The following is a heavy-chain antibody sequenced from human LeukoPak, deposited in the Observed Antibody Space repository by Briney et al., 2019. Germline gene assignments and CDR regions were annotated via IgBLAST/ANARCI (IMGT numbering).Heavy chain of an antibody. CDR1: GFTFSSYG. D-gene: IGHD3-22*01. CDR3: ARDPYYYDSSGYEKGGYFDY. J-gene: IGHJ4*02. V-gene: IGHV3-30*02. Sequence: PGGSLRLSCAASGFTFSSYGMHWVRQAPGKGLEWVAFIRYDGSNKYYADSVKGRFTISRDNTRNTLYLQMNSLRAEDTAVYYCARDPYYYDSSGYEKGGYFDYWGQGTLVTVSS. CDR2: IRYDGSNK.